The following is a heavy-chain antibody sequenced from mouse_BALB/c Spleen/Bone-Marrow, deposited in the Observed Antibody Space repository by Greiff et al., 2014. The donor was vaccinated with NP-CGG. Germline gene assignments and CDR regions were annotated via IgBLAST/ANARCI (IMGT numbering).Heavy chain of an antibody. CDR1: DYTFTSYW. CDR2: INPSTGYT. V-gene: IGHV1-7*01. D-gene: IGHD3-2*01. J-gene: IGHJ4*01. Sequence: VQRVESGAELAKPGASVKMSCKASDYTFTSYWMHWVKQRPGQGLEWIGYINPSTGYTEYNQNFKDKATLTADKSSITAYMQLSSLTSEDSAVYYCTRSTGAMDYWGQGTSVTVSS. CDR3: TRSTGAMDY.